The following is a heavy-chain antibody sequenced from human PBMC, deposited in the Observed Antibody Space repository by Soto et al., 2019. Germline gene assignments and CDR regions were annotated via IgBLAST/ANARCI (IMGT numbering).Heavy chain of an antibody. CDR3: ARDEDAPGNGKLDY. Sequence: GGSVRLCCAVSGFSFSTYAMHWVRQAPGKGLEWVAVISYDGDKKYYADSVKVRFTITRANSENTLFLQMSSLRGEATDIYFCARDEDAPGNGKLDYWGQGTLVTVSS. CDR1: GFSFSTYA. V-gene: IGHV3-30-3*01. J-gene: IGHJ4*02. D-gene: IGHD6-13*01. CDR2: ISYDGDKK.